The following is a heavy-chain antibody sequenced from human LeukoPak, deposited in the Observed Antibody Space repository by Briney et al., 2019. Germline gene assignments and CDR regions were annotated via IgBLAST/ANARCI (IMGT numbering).Heavy chain of an antibody. V-gene: IGHV3-11*04. Sequence: GGSLRLSCAASGFTFSDYYMSWIRQAPGKGREWVSYISSSGSTIYYADSVKGRFTISRDNAKNSLYLQTNRLRAEDTAVYYCASGRAAGVDYWGQGTLVTVSS. CDR3: ASGRAAGVDY. CDR1: GFTFSDYY. J-gene: IGHJ4*02. CDR2: ISSSGSTI. D-gene: IGHD1-26*01.